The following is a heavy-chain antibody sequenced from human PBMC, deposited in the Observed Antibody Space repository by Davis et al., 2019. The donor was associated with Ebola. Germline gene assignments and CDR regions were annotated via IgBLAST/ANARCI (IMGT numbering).Heavy chain of an antibody. V-gene: IGHV3-11*04. CDR2: ISTSGSDI. Sequence: GESLKISCAASGFSFGDNYMSWIRQAPGKGLEWLSHISTSGSDIYYADSVKGRFTISRDNAENSLFLQMNSLRAEDTAVYYCAKDSGWQMSPWGQGTLVTVSS. CDR3: AKDSGWQMSP. CDR1: GFSFGDNY. D-gene: IGHD6-19*01. J-gene: IGHJ5*02.